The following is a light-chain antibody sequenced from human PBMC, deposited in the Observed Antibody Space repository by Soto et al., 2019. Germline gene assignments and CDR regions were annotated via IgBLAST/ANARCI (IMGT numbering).Light chain of an antibody. CDR1: SGDVGGYNY. V-gene: IGLV2-14*01. Sequence: QSALAQPDSVSGSPGQSITISCTGTSGDVGGYNYVSWYQQDPGKAPKLLIYEVSNRPSGVSNRFSGSKSANTASLTISGLQAEDEADYYCSSFTSSRTWVFGGGTKLTVL. CDR3: SSFTSSRTWV. J-gene: IGLJ2*01. CDR2: EVS.